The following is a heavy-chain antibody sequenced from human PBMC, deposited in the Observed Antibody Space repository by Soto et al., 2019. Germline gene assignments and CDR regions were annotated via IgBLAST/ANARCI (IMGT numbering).Heavy chain of an antibody. CDR3: ARAVYCSSTSCYEFDY. J-gene: IGHJ4*02. D-gene: IGHD2-2*01. CDR1: GFTFSSYT. V-gene: IGHV3-21*05. Sequence: PGGSLRLSCAASGFTFSSYTMNWVRQAPGKGLEWVSYISLSGSDMYYAGSVKGRFTISRDNAKNTLYLQMNSLRAEDTAVYYCARAVYCSSTSCYEFDYWGQGTLVTVSS. CDR2: ISLSGSDM.